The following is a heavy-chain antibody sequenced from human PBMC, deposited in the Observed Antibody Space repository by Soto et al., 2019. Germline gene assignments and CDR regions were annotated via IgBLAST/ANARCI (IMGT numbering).Heavy chain of an antibody. Sequence: QVRLVQSGAEVKKPGASVKVSCKASGYTFTSYGISCVRQAPGQGLEWMGWISPYNGNTNYTQKLQGRVTMTTDTSTSTAYRELRSLRSDDTAVYYCARLLPPSGWEGNWFDPWGQGTLVTVSS. CDR1: GYTFTSYG. D-gene: IGHD6-19*01. CDR3: ARLLPPSGWEGNWFDP. CDR2: ISPYNGNT. J-gene: IGHJ5*02. V-gene: IGHV1-18*01.